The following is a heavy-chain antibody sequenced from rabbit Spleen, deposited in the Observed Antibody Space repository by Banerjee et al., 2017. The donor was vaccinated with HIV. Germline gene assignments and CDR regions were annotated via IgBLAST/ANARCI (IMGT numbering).Heavy chain of an antibody. D-gene: IGHD4-2*01. CDR1: GFSFSNKAV. CDR3: ARDAAGREDFNL. Sequence: QEQLVESGGGLVRPEGSLKLSCTASGFSFSNKAVMCWVRQAPGKGLQWIACINAVTGKAVDATWAKGRFTFSKTSSTTVTLQMTSLTAADTATYFCARDAAGREDFNLWGPGTLVTVS. V-gene: IGHV1S45*01. CDR2: INAVTGKA. J-gene: IGHJ4*01.